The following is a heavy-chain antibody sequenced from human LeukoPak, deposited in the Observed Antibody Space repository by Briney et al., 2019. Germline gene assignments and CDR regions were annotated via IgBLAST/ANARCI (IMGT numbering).Heavy chain of an antibody. D-gene: IGHD6-13*01. V-gene: IGHV4-34*01. CDR1: GGSFSGYY. J-gene: IGHJ3*02. CDR3: ARQRYSSSWYPSAFDI. Sequence: PSETLSLTCAVYGGSFSGYYWSWIRQPPGKGLEWIGEINHSGSANYNPSLKSRVTISVDTSKNQFSLKLSSVTAADTAVYYCARQRYSSSWYPSAFDIWGQGTMVTVSS. CDR2: INHSGSA.